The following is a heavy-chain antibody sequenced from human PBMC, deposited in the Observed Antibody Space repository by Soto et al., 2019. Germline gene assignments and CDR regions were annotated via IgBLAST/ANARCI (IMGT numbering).Heavy chain of an antibody. D-gene: IGHD3-10*01. CDR1: GFTFSNYW. J-gene: IGHJ4*02. V-gene: IGHV3-7*01. Sequence: PGGSLRLSCAASGFTFSNYWMAWVRQAPGKGLEWVANIKQDGSETNCVDSVKGRFTISRDKAKNSLHLQMNSLRAEDTAVYYCARALVHGGDFWGQGTLVTVSS. CDR3: ARALVHGGDF. CDR2: IKQDGSET.